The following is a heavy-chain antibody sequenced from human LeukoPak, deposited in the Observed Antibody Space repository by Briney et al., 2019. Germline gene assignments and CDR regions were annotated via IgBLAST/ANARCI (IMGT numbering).Heavy chain of an antibody. Sequence: GGSLRLSCAASGFTFSTYSMKWVRQAPGKGLEWVSYISDGGAMYYADSVRGRFTISRENAQNSLFLQMNSLIAEDTAVYYCARDGGYRGYDADCWGQGTLVTVSS. CDR2: ISDGGAM. CDR3: ARDGGYRGYDADC. D-gene: IGHD5-12*01. V-gene: IGHV3-48*01. CDR1: GFTFSTYS. J-gene: IGHJ4*02.